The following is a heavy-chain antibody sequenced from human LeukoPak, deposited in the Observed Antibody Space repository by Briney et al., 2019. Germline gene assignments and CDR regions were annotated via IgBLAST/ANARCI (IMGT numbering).Heavy chain of an antibody. J-gene: IGHJ4*02. CDR2: IYSGGST. CDR3: ARSPGYSYGYRGYYFDY. V-gene: IGHV3-66*01. D-gene: IGHD5-18*01. Sequence: GGSLRLSCAASGFTVSSNYMSWVRQAPGKGLEWVSVIYSGGSTYYADSVKGRFTISRDNSKNTLYLQMNSLRAEDTAVYYCARSPGYSYGYRGYYFDYWGQGTLVAVSS. CDR1: GFTVSSNY.